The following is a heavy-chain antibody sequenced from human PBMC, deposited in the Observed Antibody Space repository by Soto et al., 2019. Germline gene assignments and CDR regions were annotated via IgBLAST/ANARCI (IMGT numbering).Heavy chain of an antibody. CDR1: GYTFTNFG. CDR2: ISAYNGNT. J-gene: IGHJ4*02. CDR3: ARVGTPIDY. Sequence: QVQLVQSGAEVKKPGASVKVSCKASGYTFTNFGISWVRQAPGQGLEWMGWISAYNGNTNYAQKFQARVTMTTDTAASTAYMEVRGLRFYDTAVYYCARVGTPIDYWGQGTLVTVSS. D-gene: IGHD7-27*01. V-gene: IGHV1-18*01.